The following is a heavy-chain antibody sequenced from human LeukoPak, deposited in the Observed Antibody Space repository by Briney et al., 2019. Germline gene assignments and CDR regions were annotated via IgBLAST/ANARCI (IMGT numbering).Heavy chain of an antibody. Sequence: ASVTVSLKSSVYTFTGYYIHWVRQAPGQGLEWMGWINPISGGKYYALKFQGRVTMTRDESISTAYMEMSRLRSDDTAVYYCARVTRTSAQYFDYWGQGTLVTVSS. CDR1: VYTFTGYY. J-gene: IGHJ4*02. CDR3: ARVTRTSAQYFDY. D-gene: IGHD2-2*01. CDR2: INPISGGK. V-gene: IGHV1-2*02.